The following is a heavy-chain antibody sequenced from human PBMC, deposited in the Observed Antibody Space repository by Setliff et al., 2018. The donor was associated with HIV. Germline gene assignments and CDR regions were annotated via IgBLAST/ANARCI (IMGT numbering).Heavy chain of an antibody. CDR3: ANKIDYGQYPFDY. CDR2: INYDESYE. J-gene: IGHJ4*02. V-gene: IGHV3-30*02. Sequence: GGSLRLSCAASGFTFSAHGMHWVRQAPGKGLEWVAFINYDESYEYYADSVKGRVTISRDNSQSTLYLHMSGLRAGDTAIYYCANKIDYGQYPFDYWGQGILVTVSS. D-gene: IGHD4-17*01. CDR1: GFTFSAHG.